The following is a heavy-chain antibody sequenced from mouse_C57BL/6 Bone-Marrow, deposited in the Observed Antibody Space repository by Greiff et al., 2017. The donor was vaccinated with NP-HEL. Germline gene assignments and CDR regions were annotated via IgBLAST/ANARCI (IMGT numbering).Heavy chain of an antibody. Sequence: EVKLMESGGGLVQSGRSLRLSCATSGFTFSDFYMEWVRQAPGKGLEWIAASRNKANDYTTAYSASVKGRFFVSRDTSQSILYLQMNAVGAEDTAIYYCARDALDLYVDVWGTGTTVTVSS. V-gene: IGHV7-1*01. CDR1: GFTFSDFY. J-gene: IGHJ1*03. CDR2: SRNKANDYTT. CDR3: ARDALDLYVDV.